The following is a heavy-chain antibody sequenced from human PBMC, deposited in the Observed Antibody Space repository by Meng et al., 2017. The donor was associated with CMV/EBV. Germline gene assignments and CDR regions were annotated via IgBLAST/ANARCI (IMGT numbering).Heavy chain of an antibody. J-gene: IGHJ5*02. CDR2: IYYSGST. Sequence: QVQLKESGPGLVKPSPTLSLTCTVSGGSISSGDYYWSWIRQPPGKGLEWIGYIYYSGSTYYNPSLKSRVTISVDTSKNQFSLKLSSVTAADTAVYYCARGFTGVLLWFGESLGWFDPWGQGTLVTVSS. D-gene: IGHD3-10*01. CDR1: GGSISSGDYY. CDR3: ARGFTGVLLWFGESLGWFDP. V-gene: IGHV4-30-4*08.